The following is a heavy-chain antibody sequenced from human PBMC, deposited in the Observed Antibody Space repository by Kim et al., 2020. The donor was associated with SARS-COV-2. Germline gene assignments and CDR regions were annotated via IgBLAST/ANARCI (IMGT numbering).Heavy chain of an antibody. Sequence: GGSLRLSCAASGVTFSSYGMSWVRQAPGKGLEWVSGISPSGATIQYANSVKARFTISRDNSKDTLHLQMNSLRAEDTAIYYCAGRFTKLHYFDDWGQGPL. D-gene: IGHD2-8*01. CDR3: AGRFTKLHYFDD. J-gene: IGHJ4*02. CDR2: ISPSGATI. V-gene: IGHV3-23*01. CDR1: GVTFSSYG.